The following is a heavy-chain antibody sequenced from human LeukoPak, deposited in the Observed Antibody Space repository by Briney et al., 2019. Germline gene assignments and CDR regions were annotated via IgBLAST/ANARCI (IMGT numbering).Heavy chain of an antibody. J-gene: IGHJ4*02. CDR2: IIPIFGTA. Sequence: SVEVSCKASGGTFSSYAISWVRQAPGQGLEWMGGIIPIFGTANYAQKFQGRVTITADESTSTAYMELSSLRSEDTAVYYCARDLSGYTRFDYWGQGTLVTVSS. CDR3: ARDLSGYTRFDY. V-gene: IGHV1-69*01. CDR1: GGTFSSYA. D-gene: IGHD5-18*01.